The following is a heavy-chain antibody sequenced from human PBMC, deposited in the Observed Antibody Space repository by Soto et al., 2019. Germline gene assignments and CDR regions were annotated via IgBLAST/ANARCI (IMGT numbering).Heavy chain of an antibody. CDR2: IYYSGST. Sequence: QVQLQESGPGLVKPSQTLSLTCTVSGGSISSGDYYWSWIRQPPGKGLEWIGYIYYSGSTYYNPSLKSRVTISVDMSKNQFSLKLSSVTAADTAVYYCAREFVEVYMIRGVIMGRFDPWGQGTLVTVSS. J-gene: IGHJ5*02. CDR3: AREFVEVYMIRGVIMGRFDP. D-gene: IGHD3-10*01. V-gene: IGHV4-30-4*01. CDR1: GGSISSGDYY.